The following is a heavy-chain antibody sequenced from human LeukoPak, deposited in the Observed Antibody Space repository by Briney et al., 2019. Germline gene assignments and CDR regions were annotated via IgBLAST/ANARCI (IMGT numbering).Heavy chain of an antibody. V-gene: IGHV4-59*01. CDR2: IYYSGST. Sequence: PSETLSLTCTVSGGSISSYYWSWIRQPPGKGLEWIGYIYYSGSTNYNPSLKSRVTISVDTSKSQFSLKLSSVTAADTAVYYCARAYGDYVRWFDPWGQGTLVTVSS. CDR1: GGSISSYY. J-gene: IGHJ5*02. D-gene: IGHD4-17*01. CDR3: ARAYGDYVRWFDP.